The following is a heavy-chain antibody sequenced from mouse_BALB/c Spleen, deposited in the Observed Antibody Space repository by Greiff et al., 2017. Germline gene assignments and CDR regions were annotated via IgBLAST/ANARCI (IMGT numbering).Heavy chain of an antibody. CDR2: ISSGSSTI. J-gene: IGHJ3*01. V-gene: IGHV5-17*02. D-gene: IGHD2-10*01. CDR3: ATYPLAY. CDR1: GFTFSSFG. Sequence: EVMLVESGGGLVQPGGSRKLSCAASGFTFSSFGMHWVRQAPEKGLEWVAYISSGSSTIYYADTVKGRFTISRDNPKNTLFLQMTSLRSEDTAMYYCATYPLAYWGQGTLVTVSA.